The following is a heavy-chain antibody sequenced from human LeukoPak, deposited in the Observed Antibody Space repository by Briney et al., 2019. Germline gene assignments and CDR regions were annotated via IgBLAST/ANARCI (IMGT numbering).Heavy chain of an antibody. CDR1: GGSISSYY. J-gene: IGHJ5*02. D-gene: IGHD1-1*01. CDR2: IYTSGST. V-gene: IGHV4-4*07. CDR3: ARVNSVYMNWQGGKWFDP. Sequence: SETLSLTCTVSGGSISSYYWSWIRQPAGKGLEWIGRIYTSGSTNYNPSLKSRVTMSVDTSKNQFSLKLSSVTAADTAVYYCARVNSVYMNWQGGKWFDPWGQGTLVTVSS.